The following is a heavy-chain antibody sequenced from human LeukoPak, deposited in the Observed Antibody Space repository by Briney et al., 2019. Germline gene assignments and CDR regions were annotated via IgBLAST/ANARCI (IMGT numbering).Heavy chain of an antibody. D-gene: IGHD3-9*01. CDR3: AKDERYFDWLLTYYFDY. V-gene: IGHV3-23*01. Sequence: PGGSLRLSCAASGFTFSSYAMSWVRQAPGKGLEWVSAISGSGGSTYYADSVKGRFTISRDNSKNTLYLQMNSLRAEDTAVYYCAKDERYFDWLLTYYFDYWGQGTLVTVSS. CDR1: GFTFSSYA. CDR2: ISGSGGST. J-gene: IGHJ4*02.